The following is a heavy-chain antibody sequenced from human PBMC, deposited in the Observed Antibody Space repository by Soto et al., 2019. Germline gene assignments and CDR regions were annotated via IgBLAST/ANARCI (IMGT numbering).Heavy chain of an antibody. J-gene: IGHJ4*02. CDR3: ARVFLSQRTYYDFWSGYSKLDY. CDR2: ISAYNGNT. Sequence: ASVKVSCKASGYTFTSYGISWVRQAPGQGLEWMGWISAYNGNTNYAQKLQGRVTMTTDTSTSTAYMELRSLRSDDTAVYYCARVFLSQRTYYDFWSGYSKLDYWGQGTLVTVSS. V-gene: IGHV1-18*04. D-gene: IGHD3-3*01. CDR1: GYTFTSYG.